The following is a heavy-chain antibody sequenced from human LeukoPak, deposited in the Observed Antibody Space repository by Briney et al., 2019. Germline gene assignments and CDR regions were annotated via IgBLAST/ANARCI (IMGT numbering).Heavy chain of an antibody. V-gene: IGHV3-23*01. CDR1: GFTFRTYA. D-gene: IGHD3-22*01. Sequence: GGSLRLSCAASGFTFRTYAMMCGPRSPGKGGEGCSGMSGSGGIKYYTDTVKGRFTLSNDNSKSTLHLQMNSLRAEDTAVYYCAKDFDGHYFDSSGYYRYQPDYWGQGTLVTVSS. CDR3: AKDFDGHYFDSSGYYRYQPDY. CDR2: MSGSGGIK. J-gene: IGHJ4*02.